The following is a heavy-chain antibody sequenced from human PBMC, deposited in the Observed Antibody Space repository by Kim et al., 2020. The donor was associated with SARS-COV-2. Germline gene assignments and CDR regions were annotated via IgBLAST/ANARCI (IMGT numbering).Heavy chain of an antibody. J-gene: IGHJ3*02. D-gene: IGHD3-3*01. Sequence: ASVKVSCKASGYTFTSYGISWVRQAPGQGLEWMGWISAYNGNTNYAQKLQGRVTMTTDTSTSTAYMELRSLRSDDTAVYYCARDSALTVEYGVFDIWGQGTMVTVSS. V-gene: IGHV1-18*01. CDR3: ARDSALTVEYGVFDI. CDR1: GYTFTSYG. CDR2: ISAYNGNT.